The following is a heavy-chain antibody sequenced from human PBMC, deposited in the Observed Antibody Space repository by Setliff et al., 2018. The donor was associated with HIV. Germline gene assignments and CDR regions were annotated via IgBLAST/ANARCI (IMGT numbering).Heavy chain of an antibody. V-gene: IGHV4-59*11. CDR3: ARPGSSSYYYAMDV. CDR1: GGSISGHY. J-gene: IGHJ6*02. Sequence: PSETLSLTCSFSGGSISGHYWSWIRQTPGKGLEWIATIYTTERISYNPSPRSRVTISVETSQNLFSLRLRSVTAADTGVYYCARPGSSSYYYAMDVWGLGTTVTVSS. D-gene: IGHD3-10*01. CDR2: IYTTERI.